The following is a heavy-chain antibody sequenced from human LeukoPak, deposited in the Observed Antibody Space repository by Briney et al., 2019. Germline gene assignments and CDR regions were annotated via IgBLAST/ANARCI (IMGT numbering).Heavy chain of an antibody. D-gene: IGHD6-19*01. V-gene: IGHV3-11*03. CDR2: ISSTSSFT. Sequence: GGSLRLSCAASGFTFSDYYMSWIRQAPGKGLEWISYISSTSSFTKYADSVKGRFTIPRDNAKNSLYLQMDSLRAEDTAVYYCARMYSSGWYIYWGQGTLVTVSS. CDR3: ARMYSSGWYIY. J-gene: IGHJ4*02. CDR1: GFTFSDYY.